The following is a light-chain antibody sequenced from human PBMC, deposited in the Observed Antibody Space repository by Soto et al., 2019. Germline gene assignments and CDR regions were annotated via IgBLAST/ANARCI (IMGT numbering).Light chain of an antibody. J-gene: IGLJ2*01. CDR3: WSYAGGYNPVV. V-gene: IGLV2-11*01. CDR2: GVS. Sequence: QSALTQPRSVSGSPGQSVTISCTGTSSDVGGYNYVSWYQQHPGKAPKLMIYGVSKRPSGVPDRFSGSKSGNTASLTISGLQAEDEADYYCWSYAGGYNPVVFGGGTKLTVL. CDR1: SSDVGGYNY.